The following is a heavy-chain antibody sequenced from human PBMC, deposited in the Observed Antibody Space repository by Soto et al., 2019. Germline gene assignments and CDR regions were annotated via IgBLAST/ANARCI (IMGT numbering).Heavy chain of an antibody. J-gene: IGHJ6*02. CDR2: VSGRGGST. CDR1: GFTFNHYA. V-gene: IGHV3-23*01. CDR3: AKDSTVTTSLYFYYYGFDV. D-gene: IGHD4-17*01. Sequence: GGSLRLSCTASGFTFNHYAMSWVRQAPGKGLEWVSAVSGRGGSTKYADSVKGRFIISRDNSNSTLGLQMDSLRGEDTAVYYCAKDSTVTTSLYFYYYGFDVWGQGTTVTVS.